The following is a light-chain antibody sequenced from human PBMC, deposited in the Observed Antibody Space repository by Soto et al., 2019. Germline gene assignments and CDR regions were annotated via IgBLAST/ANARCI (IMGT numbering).Light chain of an antibody. V-gene: IGKV3-11*01. CDR1: QSVSSY. Sequence: EIVLTQSPATLSLSPGERATLSCRASQSVSSYLAWYQQKPGQAPRLLIYDASNRATGIPARFSGSGSGTDFTLTISGLEPEDFAVYYCQQRSHWPPFTFGPGTKVDIK. CDR3: QQRSHWPPFT. J-gene: IGKJ3*01. CDR2: DAS.